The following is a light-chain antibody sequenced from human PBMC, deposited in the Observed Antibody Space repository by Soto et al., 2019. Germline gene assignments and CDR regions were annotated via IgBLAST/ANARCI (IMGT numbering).Light chain of an antibody. CDR3: QPYDQLPIT. CDR1: QDISNY. J-gene: IGKJ5*01. V-gene: IGKV1-33*01. CDR2: DAS. Sequence: AASALSAAIENRVAITCQASQDISNYLNWYQQKTGKAPNLLIYDASNLETGVPSRFSGSGFVTHVTFTISSLQPVAIAPHNCQPYDQLPITFCPGTRLEIK.